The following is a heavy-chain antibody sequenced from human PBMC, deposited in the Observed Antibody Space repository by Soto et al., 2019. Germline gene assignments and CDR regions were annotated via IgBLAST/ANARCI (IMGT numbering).Heavy chain of an antibody. CDR3: ARVLNWASFYDFWSGYYNYYYGMDV. CDR2: MNPNSGNT. CDR1: GYTFTSYD. Sequence: ASVKVSCKASGYTFTSYDINWVRQATGQGLEWMGWMNPNSGNTGYAQKFQGRVTMTRNTSISTAYMELSSLRSEDTAVYYCARVLNWASFYDFWSGYYNYYYGMDVWGQGTTVTVSS. D-gene: IGHD3-3*01. V-gene: IGHV1-8*01. J-gene: IGHJ6*02.